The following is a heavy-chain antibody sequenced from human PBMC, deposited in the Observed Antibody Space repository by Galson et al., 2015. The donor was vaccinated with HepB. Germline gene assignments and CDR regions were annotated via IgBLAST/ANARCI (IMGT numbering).Heavy chain of an antibody. CDR1: GFTFSDSY. V-gene: IGHV3-11*05. J-gene: IGHJ5*02. CDR2: ISTSGSYT. Sequence: SLRLSCAASGFTFSDSYMSWIRQAPGKGLEWISYISTSGSYTYYSDSVKGRFTISRDNRKNSVYLQMNSLRAEDTAVYYCARDGGPAGWFDPWGQGTLVTVSS. D-gene: IGHD2-15*01. CDR3: ARDGGPAGWFDP.